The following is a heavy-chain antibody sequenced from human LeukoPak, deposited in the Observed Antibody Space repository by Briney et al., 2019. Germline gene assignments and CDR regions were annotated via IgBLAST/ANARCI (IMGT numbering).Heavy chain of an antibody. D-gene: IGHD1-1*01. CDR1: GFPFIEYS. J-gene: IGHJ4*02. CDR2: IGIDSGNT. V-gene: IGHV3-48*01. CDR3: ARDHNYAFDN. Sequence: PGGSLRLSCTASGFPFIEYSMNWVRQVPGKGLEWISYIGIDSGNTKYADSVRGRFTISADKAKNSLYLQMNSLRVEDTAVYHCARDHNYAFDNWGQGTLVSVAS.